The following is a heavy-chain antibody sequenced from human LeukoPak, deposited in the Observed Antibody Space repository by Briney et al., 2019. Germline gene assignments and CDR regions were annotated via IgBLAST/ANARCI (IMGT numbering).Heavy chain of an antibody. J-gene: IGHJ4*02. CDR2: INHSGST. CDR3: ATGYGPLNY. D-gene: IGHD5-18*01. Sequence: SETLSLTCTVSGGSISSYYWSWIRQPPGKGLEWIGEINHSGSTNYNPSLKSRVTISVDTSKNQFSLKLSSVTAADTAVYYCATGYGPLNYWGQGTLVNVSS. V-gene: IGHV4-34*01. CDR1: GGSISSYY.